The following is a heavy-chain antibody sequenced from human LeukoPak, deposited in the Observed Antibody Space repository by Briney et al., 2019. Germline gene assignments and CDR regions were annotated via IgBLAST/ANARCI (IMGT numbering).Heavy chain of an antibody. Sequence: SETLSLTCAVYGVSFSGYYWSWIRQPPGKGLEWIGEINHSGSTNYNPSLKSRVTISVDTSKNQFSLKLSSVTAADTAVYYCARAYDSSGYYYPFFDYWGRGTLVTVSS. CDR1: GVSFSGYY. CDR2: INHSGST. D-gene: IGHD3-22*01. J-gene: IGHJ4*02. CDR3: ARAYDSSGYYYPFFDY. V-gene: IGHV4-34*01.